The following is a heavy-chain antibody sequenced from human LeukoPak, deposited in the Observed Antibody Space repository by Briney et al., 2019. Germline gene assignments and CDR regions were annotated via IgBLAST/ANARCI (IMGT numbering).Heavy chain of an antibody. J-gene: IGHJ4*02. CDR1: GYTFTSYY. CDR2: INPNGGST. Sequence: GASVMVSCKASGYTFTSYYMNWVRQAPGQGLEWMGIINPNGGSTSYAQKFQGRVTMARATSTSTVYMELSSLRSEDTAVYYCARAANMFGDEFGYWGQGTLVTLSS. CDR3: ARAANMFGDEFGY. V-gene: IGHV1-46*01. D-gene: IGHD3-3*01.